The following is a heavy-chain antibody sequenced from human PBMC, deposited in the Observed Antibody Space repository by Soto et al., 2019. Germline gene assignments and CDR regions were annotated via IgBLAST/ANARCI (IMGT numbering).Heavy chain of an antibody. CDR2: IWYDGSNK. D-gene: IGHD3-22*01. Sequence: GGSLRLSCAASGFTFSSYGMHWVRQAPGKGLEWVAVIWYDGSNKYYADSVKGRFTISRDNSKNTLYLQMNSLRAEDTAVYYCARDYYDSSGYQAYWGQGTLVTVSS. CDR1: GFTFSSYG. V-gene: IGHV3-33*01. J-gene: IGHJ4*02. CDR3: ARDYYDSSGYQAY.